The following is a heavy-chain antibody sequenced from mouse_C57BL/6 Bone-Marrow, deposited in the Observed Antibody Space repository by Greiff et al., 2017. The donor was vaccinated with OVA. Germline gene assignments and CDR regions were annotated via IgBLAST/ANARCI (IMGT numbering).Heavy chain of an antibody. D-gene: IGHD4-1*01. V-gene: IGHV1-5*01. CDR2: IYPGNSDT. J-gene: IGHJ3*01. Sequence: VHVKQSGTVLARPGASVKMSCKTSGYTFTSYWMHWVKQRPGQGLEWIGAIYPGNSDTSYNQKFKGKAKLTAVTSASTAYMELSSLTNEDSAVYYCTREGNWDGAWFAYWGQGTLVTVSA. CDR3: TREGNWDGAWFAY. CDR1: GYTFTSYW.